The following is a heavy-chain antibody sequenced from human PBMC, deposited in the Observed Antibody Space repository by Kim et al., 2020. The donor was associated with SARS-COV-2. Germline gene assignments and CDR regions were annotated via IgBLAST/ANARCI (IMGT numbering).Heavy chain of an antibody. V-gene: IGHV3-23*01. Sequence: GGSLRLSCAASGFTFSSYAMSWVRQAPGKGLEWVSAISGSGGSTYYADSVKGRFTISRDNSKNTLYLQMNSLRAEDTAVYYCAKRGATYYYDSSGYWPFDYWGQGTLVTVSS. D-gene: IGHD3-22*01. CDR3: AKRGATYYYDSSGYWPFDY. CDR1: GFTFSSYA. J-gene: IGHJ4*02. CDR2: ISGSGGST.